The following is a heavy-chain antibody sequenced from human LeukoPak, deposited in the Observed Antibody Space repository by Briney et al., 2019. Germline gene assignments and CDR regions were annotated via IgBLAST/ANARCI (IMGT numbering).Heavy chain of an antibody. CDR1: GYTFTSYD. CDR2: INPNSGLT. D-gene: IGHD6-13*01. V-gene: IGHV1-2*06. J-gene: IGHJ4*02. CDR3: ARDPYRAPAASSPTY. Sequence: EASVKVSCKASGYTFTSYDINWMRQAPGQGLEWMGRINPNSGLTNYVQKFQDRVTMTRDTSISTAYMELYRLRSNDTAVYYCARDPYRAPAASSPTYWGQGTPVTVSS.